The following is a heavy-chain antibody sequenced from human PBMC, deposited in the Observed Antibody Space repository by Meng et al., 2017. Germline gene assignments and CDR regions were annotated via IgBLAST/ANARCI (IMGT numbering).Heavy chain of an antibody. CDR2: INHSGST. V-gene: IGHV4-34*01. J-gene: IGHJ4*02. CDR1: GGSFSGYY. D-gene: IGHD3-3*01. CDR3: ARGRRFLEWFDY. Sequence: QVQLPQWGAGLLKPSETLSLTCAVYGGSFSGYYWSWIRQPPGKGLEWIGEINHSGSTNYNPSLKSRVTISVDTSKNQFSLKLSSVTAADTAVYYCARGRRFLEWFDYWGQGTLVTVSS.